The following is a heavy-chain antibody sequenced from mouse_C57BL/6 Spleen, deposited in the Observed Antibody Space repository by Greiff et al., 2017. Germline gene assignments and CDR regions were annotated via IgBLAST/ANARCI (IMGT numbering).Heavy chain of an antibody. D-gene: IGHD2-5*01. Sequence: QVQLQQPGAELVMPGASVKLSCKASGYTFTSYWMHWVKQRPGQGLEWIGEIDPSDSYTNYNQKFKGKSTLTVDKSSSTAYMQLSSLTSEDSAVYYCARSYSNLFAYWGQGTRVTVSA. CDR1: GYTFTSYW. J-gene: IGHJ3*01. CDR3: ARSYSNLFAY. CDR2: IDPSDSYT. V-gene: IGHV1-69*01.